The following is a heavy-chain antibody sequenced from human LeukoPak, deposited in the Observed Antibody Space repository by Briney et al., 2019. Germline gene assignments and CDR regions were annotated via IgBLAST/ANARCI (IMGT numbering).Heavy chain of an antibody. CDR2: INDRGGT. CDR1: GGSTSGYY. V-gene: IGHV4-34*01. Sequence: PSETLSLTCGVDGGSTSGYYWNWIRQVPGKGVEWIGGINDRGGTNYNPSLKSLVTISVDTSKTQFSLKLPSVTGADMAVHYGPRGYSGNSQWGEGTLVTGSS. CDR3: PRGYSGNSQ. D-gene: IGHD4-23*01. J-gene: IGHJ4*02.